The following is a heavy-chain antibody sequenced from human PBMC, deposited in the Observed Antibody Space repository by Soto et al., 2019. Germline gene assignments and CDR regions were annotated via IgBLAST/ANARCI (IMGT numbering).Heavy chain of an antibody. CDR1: GYTFTDYG. CDR2: FDPEDGET. D-gene: IGHD3-22*01. Sequence: ASVKVSCKASGYTFTDYGINWVRQATGQGLEWMGGFDPEDGETIYAQKFQGRVTMTEDTSTDTAYMELSSLRSEDTAVYYCATGSKYYYDSSGSFGFDPWGQGTLVTVSS. V-gene: IGHV1-24*01. CDR3: ATGSKYYYDSSGSFGFDP. J-gene: IGHJ5*02.